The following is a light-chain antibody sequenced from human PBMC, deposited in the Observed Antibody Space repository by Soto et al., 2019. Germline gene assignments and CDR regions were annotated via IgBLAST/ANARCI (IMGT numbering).Light chain of an antibody. Sequence: EMVLTQSPGTFSLSPVEIATLSGWGSQSVSGNFLAWYQVKPGQAPRLVVYGASTRASGFPDRFSGSGSGTDFTLTISRLEPEDFATYYCQQANSFPLITFGQGTRLEIK. CDR3: QQANSFPLIT. CDR1: QSVSGNF. V-gene: IGKV3-20*01. CDR2: GAS. J-gene: IGKJ5*01.